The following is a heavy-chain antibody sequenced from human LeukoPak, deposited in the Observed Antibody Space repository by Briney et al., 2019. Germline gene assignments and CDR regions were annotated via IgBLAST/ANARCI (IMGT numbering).Heavy chain of an antibody. CDR1: GGSFSGYY. J-gene: IGHJ5*02. D-gene: IGHD3-10*01. Sequence: SETLSLTCAVYGGSFSGYYWSWIRQPPGKGLEWIGEINHSGSTNYNPSLKSRVTISVDTSKNQFSLKLSSVTAADTAVYYCARALWFGEYARHWFDPWGQGTLVTVSS. V-gene: IGHV4-34*01. CDR3: ARALWFGEYARHWFDP. CDR2: INHSGST.